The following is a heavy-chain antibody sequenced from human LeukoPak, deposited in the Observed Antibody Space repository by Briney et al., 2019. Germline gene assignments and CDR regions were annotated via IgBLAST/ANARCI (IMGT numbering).Heavy chain of an antibody. CDR1: GYTFTSNG. D-gene: IGHD3-3*01. Sequence: ASVKVSCKASGYTFTSNGISWVRQAPGQGLEWMGWISAYNGNTNYAQKLQGRVTMTTDTSTSTAYMELRSLRSDDTAVYYCARVTVMILQKWEVYYYYYMDGWRKATTVSICS. J-gene: IGHJ6*03. CDR3: ARVTVMILQKWEVYYYYYMDG. CDR2: ISAYNGNT. V-gene: IGHV1-18*01.